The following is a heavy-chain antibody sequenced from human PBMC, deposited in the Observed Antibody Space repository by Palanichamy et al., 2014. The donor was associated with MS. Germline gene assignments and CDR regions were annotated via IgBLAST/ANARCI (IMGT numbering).Heavy chain of an antibody. CDR3: AEDVGRPSSTRGTC. V-gene: IGHV3-23*01. CDR1: GLTFSSSA. CDR2: LHGGGIIT. Sequence: EVQVLEVWGGRWYSLGGPVRLSCVASGLTFSSSAMSWVRQPPGRGLEWVSTLHGGGIITYYADSVKGRFIVSRDISKNTLYLQMNSLRVEDTATYYCAEDVGRPSSTRGTCWGQGTLVTVSS. D-gene: IGHD2-2*01. J-gene: IGHJ4*02.